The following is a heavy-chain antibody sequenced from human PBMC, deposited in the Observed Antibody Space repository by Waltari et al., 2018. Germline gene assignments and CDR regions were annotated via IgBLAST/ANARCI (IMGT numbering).Heavy chain of an antibody. CDR3: ARGGSDHAFDI. CDR2: IVNDGGST. Sequence: EAQLVESGGDLVQPGGSLRLSCAASGFTFTNYWMHWVRQVPGKGLVWVSRIVNDGGSTIYADSVKGRFTISRDNAKNTLYLQMNRLTVEDMAYYYCARGGSDHAFDIWGQGTMVTVSS. CDR1: GFTFTNYW. V-gene: IGHV3-74*01. J-gene: IGHJ3*02. D-gene: IGHD3-16*01.